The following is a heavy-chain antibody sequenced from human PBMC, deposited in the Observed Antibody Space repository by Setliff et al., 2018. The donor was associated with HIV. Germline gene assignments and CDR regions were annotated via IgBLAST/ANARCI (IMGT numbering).Heavy chain of an antibody. CDR2: ISATAGDT. Sequence: PGGSLRLSCAASGFTFSNYWMSWVRQAPGKGLEWVSAISATAGDTYYADSVTGRFTISRDDSKNTLYLQMNSLRAEDTAVYYCAKDSSSGYYYYYLDVWGKGTTVTVSS. J-gene: IGHJ6*03. CDR1: GFTFSNYW. CDR3: AKDSSSGYYYYYLDV. D-gene: IGHD6-6*01. V-gene: IGHV3-23*01.